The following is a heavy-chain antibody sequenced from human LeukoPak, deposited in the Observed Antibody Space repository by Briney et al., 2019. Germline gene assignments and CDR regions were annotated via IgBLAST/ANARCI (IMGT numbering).Heavy chain of an antibody. CDR3: ANFYLDN. Sequence: SQTLSLTCAISGDTVSSNSAAWNWIRQSPSRGLAWLGRTYFRSKWYNDYAESVKGRISINPDTSKNQFSLQLNSVNPEDTAVYYCANFYLDNWSQGSLVTVSS. CDR1: GDTVSSNSAA. CDR2: TYFRSKWYN. J-gene: IGHJ4*02. V-gene: IGHV6-1*01. D-gene: IGHD2/OR15-2a*01.